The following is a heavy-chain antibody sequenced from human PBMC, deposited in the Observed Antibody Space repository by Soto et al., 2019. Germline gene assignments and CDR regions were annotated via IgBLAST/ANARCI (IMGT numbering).Heavy chain of an antibody. D-gene: IGHD3-10*01. CDR2: INSGGSLI. CDR1: GFRFNEYE. V-gene: IGHV3-48*03. Sequence: EVQLVESGGGLVQPGGSLRLSCVGSGFRFNEYEINWVRQAPGKGLEWIAYINSGGSLIYYAASVKGRFTISRDNYKDSVYLQMNSLRADDTALYYCARETSYGQSATIVGEFWSQGTLVTVSS. J-gene: IGHJ4*02. CDR3: ARETSYGQSATIVGEF.